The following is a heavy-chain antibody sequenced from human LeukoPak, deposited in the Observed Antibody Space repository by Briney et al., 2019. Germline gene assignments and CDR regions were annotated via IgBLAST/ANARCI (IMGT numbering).Heavy chain of an antibody. Sequence: ASVKVSCKASGYTFTGYYMHWVRQAPGQGLEWVGWINPNSGGTNYAQKFQGRVTMTRDTSISTAYMELSRLRSDDTAVYYCARDPTMVAASSLSDYWGQGTLVTVSS. CDR3: ARDPTMVAASSLSDY. CDR1: GYTFTGYY. V-gene: IGHV1-2*02. J-gene: IGHJ4*02. CDR2: INPNSGGT. D-gene: IGHD2-15*01.